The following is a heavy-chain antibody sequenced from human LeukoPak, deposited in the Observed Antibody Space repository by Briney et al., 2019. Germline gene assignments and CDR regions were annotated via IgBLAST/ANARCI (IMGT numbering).Heavy chain of an antibody. J-gene: IGHJ4*02. CDR1: GDSISSSSYY. CDR3: ARKGTYYDILTGYYPGWVDY. Sequence: KPSETLSLTCTVSGDSISSSSYYWGWIRQPPGKGLEWIGRIYYSGSTYYNPSLKSRVTISVDTSKNQFSLKLSSVTAADTAVYYCARKGTYYDILTGYYPGWVDYWGRGTLVTVSS. CDR2: IYYSGST. V-gene: IGHV4-39*01. D-gene: IGHD3-9*01.